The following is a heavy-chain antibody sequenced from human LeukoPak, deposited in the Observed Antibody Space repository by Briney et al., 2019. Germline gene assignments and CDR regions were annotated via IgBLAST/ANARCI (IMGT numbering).Heavy chain of an antibody. CDR1: GGSFSGYY. CDR3: ARGPQSIFRVRITMVRGVIITEYYFDY. J-gene: IGHJ4*02. D-gene: IGHD3-10*01. CDR2: INHSGST. Sequence: SETLSLTCAVYGGSFSGYYWSWIRQPPGKGLEWIGEINHSGSTNYNPSLKSRVTISVDTSKNQFSLKLSSVTAADTAVYYCARGPQSIFRVRITMVRGVIITEYYFDYWGQGTLVTVSS. V-gene: IGHV4-34*01.